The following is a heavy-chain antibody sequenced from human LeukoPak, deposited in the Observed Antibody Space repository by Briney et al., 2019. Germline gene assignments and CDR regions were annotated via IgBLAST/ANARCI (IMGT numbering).Heavy chain of an antibody. CDR1: GFTVSSNY. CDR2: IRTKIEGETR. J-gene: IGHJ6*02. D-gene: IGHD1-26*01. V-gene: IGHV3-15*01. Sequence: GGSLRLSCAASGFTVSSNYMNWVRQVPGKGLEWVGRIRTKIEGETRDYPAPVKGRFIISRDDSKTTLYLQMNGLKTEDSAVYYCTTERNWELLRPYGLDIWGQGTTVIVSS. CDR3: TTERNWELLRPYGLDI.